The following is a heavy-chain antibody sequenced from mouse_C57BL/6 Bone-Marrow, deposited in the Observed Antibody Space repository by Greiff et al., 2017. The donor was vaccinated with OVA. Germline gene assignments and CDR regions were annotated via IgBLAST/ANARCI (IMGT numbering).Heavy chain of an antibody. CDR3: ARIVDGYYVLDY. CDR2: IDPSDSYT. D-gene: IGHD2-3*01. V-gene: IGHV1-69*01. J-gene: IGHJ2*01. CDR1: GYTFTSYW. Sequence: QVQLQQPGAELVMPGASVKLSCKASGYTFTSYWMHWVKQRPGQGLEWIGEIDPSDSYTNYNQKLKGKSTLTVDKSSSTAYMQLSSLTSENSAVDYYARIVDGYYVLDYWGQGTTLTVSS.